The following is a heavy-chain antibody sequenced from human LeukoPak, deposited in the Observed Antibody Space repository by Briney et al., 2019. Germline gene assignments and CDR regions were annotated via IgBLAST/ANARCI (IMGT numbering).Heavy chain of an antibody. CDR1: GFTFRSHS. CDR2: ISSSSSTI. CDR3: ARFKKTIFGVVIHFDY. D-gene: IGHD3-3*01. V-gene: IGHV3-48*01. J-gene: IGHJ4*02. Sequence: GGSLRLSCAAAGFTFRSHSMNWVRQAPGKGLEWVSYISSSSSTIYYADSVKGRFTISRDNAKTSLYLQMNSLRPEDTAVYYCARFKKTIFGVVIHFDYWGQGTLVTVSS.